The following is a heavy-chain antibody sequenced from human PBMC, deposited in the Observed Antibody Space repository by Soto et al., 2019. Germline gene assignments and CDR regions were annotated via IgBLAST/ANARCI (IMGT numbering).Heavy chain of an antibody. CDR1: GASISSSGYY. V-gene: IGHV4-39*01. D-gene: IGHD2-15*01. CDR3: ARGAGSPTYYYNMDV. Sequence: ETLSLTCTVSGASISSSGYYWGWIRQPPGKGLEWIGSIFYSGTTYYNPSLKSRVTLSVDTSRNQFSLKLSSVTAADTAVYYCARGAGSPTYYYNMDVWGQGTTVTVSS. J-gene: IGHJ6*02. CDR2: IFYSGTT.